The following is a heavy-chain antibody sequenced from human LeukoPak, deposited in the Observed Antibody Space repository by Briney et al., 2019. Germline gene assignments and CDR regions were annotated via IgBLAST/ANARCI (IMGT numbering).Heavy chain of an antibody. CDR2: INPNRGDT. D-gene: IGHD6-13*01. J-gene: IGHJ4*02. CDR1: GYTFTGYH. Sequence: ASVKVSCKASGYTFTGYHMHWVRQAPGQGLEWMGRINPNRGDTNYAQKFQGRVTMTRDTSITTAYMELNRLRSDDTAVYYCARDFASSWPFDYWGQGTLVTVSS. CDR3: ARDFASSWPFDY. V-gene: IGHV1-2*06.